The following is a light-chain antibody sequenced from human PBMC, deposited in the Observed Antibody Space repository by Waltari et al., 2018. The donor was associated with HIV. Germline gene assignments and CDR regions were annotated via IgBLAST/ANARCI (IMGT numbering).Light chain of an antibody. CDR1: RSDVGGYNY. J-gene: IGLJ2*01. V-gene: IGLV2-14*03. CDR3: SSYTSSSTPVV. Sequence: QSALTQPASVSGSPGQSITISCTGTRSDVGGYNYVSWYQQHPGKAPKLMIYDVSNRPSGVSNRFSGSKSGNKASLTISGLQAEDEADYYCSSYTSSSTPVVFGGGTKLTVL. CDR2: DVS.